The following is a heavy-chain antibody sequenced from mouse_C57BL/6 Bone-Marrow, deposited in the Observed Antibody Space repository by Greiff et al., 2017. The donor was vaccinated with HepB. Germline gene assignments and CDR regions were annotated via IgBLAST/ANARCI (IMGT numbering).Heavy chain of an antibody. J-gene: IGHJ4*01. CDR1: GYTFTSYW. CDR2: IHPNSGST. Sequence: VQLKQPGAELVKPGASVKLSCKASGYTFTSYWMHWVKQRPGQGLEWIGMIHPNSGSTNYNEKFKSKATLTVDKSSSTAYMQLSSLTSEDSAVYCCASALYYYGSTNMDYWGQGTADTVSS. V-gene: IGHV1-64*01. D-gene: IGHD1-1*01. CDR3: ASALYYYGSTNMDY.